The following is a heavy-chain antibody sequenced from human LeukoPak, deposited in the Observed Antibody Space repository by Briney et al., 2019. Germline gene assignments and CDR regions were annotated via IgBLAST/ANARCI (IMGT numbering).Heavy chain of an antibody. J-gene: IGHJ6*02. CDR1: GYTFTDYY. CDR3: ASPPITMVPYGLDV. CDR2: INPNSGGT. D-gene: IGHD3-10*01. Sequence: ASVKVSCKASGYTFTDYYMHWVRQAPGQGLEWMGWINPNSGGTNYAQKFQGRVTMTRDTSIGTAYMELSRLRSDDTAVYYCASPPITMVPYGLDVWGQGTTVTVSS. V-gene: IGHV1-2*02.